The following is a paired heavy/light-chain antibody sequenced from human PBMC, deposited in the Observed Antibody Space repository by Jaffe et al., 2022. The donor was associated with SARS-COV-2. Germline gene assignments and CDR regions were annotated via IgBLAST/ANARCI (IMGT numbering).Light chain of an antibody. CDR1: QGISDY. V-gene: IGKV1-9*01. CDR3: QQLTSYPRT. J-gene: IGKJ1*01. Sequence: DIHLTQSPSFLSASVGDRVTITCRASQGISDYLAWYQQKPGEAPKLLIYAASTLQSWVPPRFRGSGSGTEFTLTITSLQPEDFATYYCQQLTSYPRTFGQGTKVDIK. CDR2: AAS.
Heavy chain of an antibody. CDR2: ISISGVVT. CDR3: AKDLSRADIDMINRFDP. Sequence: EVQLVESGGGLVQPGGSLRLSCAASGFTFSYYAMNWVRQAPGKGLEWVSGISISGVVTYYTDSVKGRFTISRDNSKNTLYLQMNSLRAEDTATYYCAKDLSRADIDMINRFDPWGQGTLVTVSS. V-gene: IGHV3-23*04. CDR1: GFTFSYYA. D-gene: IGHD5-12*01. J-gene: IGHJ5*02.